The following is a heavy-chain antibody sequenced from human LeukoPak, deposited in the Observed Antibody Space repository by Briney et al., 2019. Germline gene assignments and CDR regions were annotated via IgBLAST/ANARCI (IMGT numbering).Heavy chain of an antibody. Sequence: HAGGSLRLSCAASGFTFSNFWMHWVRQAPGKGLEWVSAISGSGDNTYYADSVKGRFTISRDNSKNTVFLQINSLRADDTAVYYCAKLYSAGWGQGTLVTVSS. V-gene: IGHV3-23*01. J-gene: IGHJ4*02. CDR2: ISGSGDNT. CDR1: GFTFSNFW. CDR3: AKLYSAG. D-gene: IGHD2-21*01.